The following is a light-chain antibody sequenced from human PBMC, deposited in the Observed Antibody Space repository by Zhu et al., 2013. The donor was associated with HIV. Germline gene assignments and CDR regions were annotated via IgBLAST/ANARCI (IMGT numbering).Light chain of an antibody. Sequence: QSVLTQPPSVSAAPGQTVTVSCSGVGSTYVSWYQQLPGSAPKLLIYGDKERPSGIPDRYSASKSDTSATLAITGLQTGDEADYYCGTWDSSLSGWVFGGGTKLTVL. CDR2: GDK. CDR3: GTWDSSLSGWV. CDR1: VGSTY. V-gene: IGLV1-51*01. J-gene: IGLJ3*02.